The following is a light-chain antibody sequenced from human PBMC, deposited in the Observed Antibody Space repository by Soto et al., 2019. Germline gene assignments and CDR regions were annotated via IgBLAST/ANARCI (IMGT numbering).Light chain of an antibody. J-gene: IGLJ2*01. Sequence: QSALTQPASVSGSPGQSITISCTGTSSDVGSYNLVSWYQQHPGKAPKLMIYEVSKRPSGVSNRFSGSKSGNTASLTISGLQAEDEADYYCCSYGGSSTLDVVFGGGTQLTVL. V-gene: IGLV2-23*02. CDR1: SSDVGSYNL. CDR2: EVS. CDR3: CSYGGSSTLDVV.